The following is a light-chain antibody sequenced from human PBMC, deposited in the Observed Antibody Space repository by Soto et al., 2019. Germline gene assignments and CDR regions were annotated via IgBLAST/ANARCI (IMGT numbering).Light chain of an antibody. J-gene: IGLJ2*01. CDR2: DLT. CDR3: SSYTSSSTVL. V-gene: IGLV2-14*01. Sequence: QSALTQPASVSGSPGQSITISCTGTSSDVGGFNYVSWYQQHPGKGPKLMIYDLTNRPSGVSNRFSGSKSGNTASLTISGFQAEDEADYYCSSYTSSSTVLFGGGTKLTVL. CDR1: SSDVGGFNY.